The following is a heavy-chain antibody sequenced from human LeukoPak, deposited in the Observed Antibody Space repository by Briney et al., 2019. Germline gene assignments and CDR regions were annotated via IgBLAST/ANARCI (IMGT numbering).Heavy chain of an antibody. CDR2: VDPEDGET. J-gene: IGHJ3*02. CDR3: ATVRGWEPPGAFDI. V-gene: IGHV1-69-2*01. D-gene: IGHD1-26*01. Sequence: EASVKISCKVSGYTFTDYYMHWVQQAPGKGLEWMGLVDPEDGETIYAEKFQGRVTITADTSTDTAYMELSSLRSEDTAVYYCATVRGWEPPGAFDIWGQGTMVTVSS. CDR1: GYTFTDYY.